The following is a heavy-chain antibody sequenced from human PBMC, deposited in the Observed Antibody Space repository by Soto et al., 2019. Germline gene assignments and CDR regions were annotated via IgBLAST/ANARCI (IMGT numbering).Heavy chain of an antibody. Sequence: QVQLQESGPGLVKPSETLSLTCTVSGGSISSYYWSWIRQPPGKGLEWIGDIYYSGSTNYNPSLKSRVTISVDTSNNQFSLNLRSVTAADTAVYYCARENLAAGTSTISKWFDPWGQGTLVTVSS. CDR3: ARENLAAGTSTISKWFDP. CDR1: GGSISSYY. V-gene: IGHV4-59*01. D-gene: IGHD6-13*01. J-gene: IGHJ5*02. CDR2: IYYSGST.